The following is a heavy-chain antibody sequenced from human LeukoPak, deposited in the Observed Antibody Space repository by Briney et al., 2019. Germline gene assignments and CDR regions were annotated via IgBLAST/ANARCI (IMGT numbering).Heavy chain of an antibody. J-gene: IGHJ4*02. CDR3: ARDLPVVGAPGFDY. CDR1: GFTVSSNY. CDR2: LYSGGST. V-gene: IGHV3-66*01. Sequence: GGSLRLSCAASGFTVSSNYMSWVRQAPGKGLEWVSVLYSGGSTYYADSVKGRFTISRDNAKNSLYLQMNSLRAEDTAVYYCARDLPVVGAPGFDYWGQGTLVTVSS. D-gene: IGHD1-26*01.